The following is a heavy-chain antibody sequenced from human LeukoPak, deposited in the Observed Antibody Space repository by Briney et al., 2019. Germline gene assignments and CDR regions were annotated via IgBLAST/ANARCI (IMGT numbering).Heavy chain of an antibody. CDR2: ISDSGSTI. D-gene: IGHD5-18*01. V-gene: IGHV3-11*01. Sequence: VGSLRLSCAASGLTFSDYYMSWLRQAPGKGLEWVSYISDSGSTIFYADSVKGRFTISRDNAKNSLYLQMNSLRAEDTAVYYCATYRRYSGNNYGGGFDYWGQGTLVTVSS. CDR1: GLTFSDYY. J-gene: IGHJ4*02. CDR3: ATYRRYSGNNYGGGFDY.